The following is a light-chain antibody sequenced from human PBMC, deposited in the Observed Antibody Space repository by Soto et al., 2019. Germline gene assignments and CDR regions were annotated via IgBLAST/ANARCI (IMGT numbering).Light chain of an antibody. CDR3: LQYGSSKT. J-gene: IGKJ1*01. CDR1: QSVSRSY. Sequence: EIVLTQSPGTLSLSPGERATLSCRASQSVSRSYLAWYQQKPGQAPRLLMYGASSRATGIPDRFSGSGSGTDFTLTISGLEPEDFAVYYCLQYGSSKTFGQGTKVDIK. CDR2: GAS. V-gene: IGKV3-20*01.